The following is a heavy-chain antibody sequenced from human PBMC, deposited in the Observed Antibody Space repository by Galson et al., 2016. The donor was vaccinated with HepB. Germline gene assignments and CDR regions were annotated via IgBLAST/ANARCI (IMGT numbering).Heavy chain of an antibody. CDR2: IYYSGST. Sequence: SETLSLTCTVSGGSISGYYWSWIRQPPGKGLEWIGYIYYSGSTFYNPSLKSRVTISLDTSKNQFSLRLSSVTAADTAIYYCARVRITGRTFPFDYWGQGTLVTVSS. V-gene: IGHV4-59*12. J-gene: IGHJ4*02. CDR1: GGSISGYY. D-gene: IGHD1/OR15-1a*01. CDR3: ARVRITGRTFPFDY.